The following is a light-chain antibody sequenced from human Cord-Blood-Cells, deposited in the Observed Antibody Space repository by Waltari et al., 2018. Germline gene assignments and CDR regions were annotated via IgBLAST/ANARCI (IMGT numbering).Light chain of an antibody. Sequence: EIAMTQSPATLSVSPGERPTLSCRASQSVSSNLDRYQRKPGQAPRLLIYGASTRATGIPARFIGSGSGTEYTLTISSLQSEDFAVYYCQQYNNWPPWTFGQGTKVEIK. V-gene: IGKV3-15*01. CDR2: GAS. CDR3: QQYNNWPPWT. CDR1: QSVSSN. J-gene: IGKJ1*01.